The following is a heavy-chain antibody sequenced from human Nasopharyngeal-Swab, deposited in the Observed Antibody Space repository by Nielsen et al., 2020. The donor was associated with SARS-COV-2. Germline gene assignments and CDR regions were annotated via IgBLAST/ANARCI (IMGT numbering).Heavy chain of an antibody. V-gene: IGHV1-24*01. J-gene: IGHJ6*02. CDR1: GYTLTELY. CDR3: ATALTIFGADHYYYYYGMDV. CDR2: FDPEDGET. D-gene: IGHD3-3*01. Sequence: ASVKVSCKVSGYTLTELYMHWVRRAPGKGLEWVGGFDPEDGETIYAQKFQGRVTMTEDTSTDTAYMELSSLRSEDTAVYYCATALTIFGADHYYYYYGMDVWGQGTTVTVSS.